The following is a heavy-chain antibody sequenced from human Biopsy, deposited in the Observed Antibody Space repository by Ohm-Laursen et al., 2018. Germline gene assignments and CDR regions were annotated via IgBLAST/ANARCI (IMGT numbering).Heavy chain of an antibody. CDR3: ARDTRWSPYSMDV. V-gene: IGHV3-11*01. CDR1: GFSFNDYH. CDR2: ISGGGTI. Sequence: SLRLSCAASGFSFNDYHMRWIRQAPGRGLEWVSYISGGGTIYYGDSMKGRVTISRDNAKNSLYLQMHSLRAEDTAVYYCARDTRWSPYSMDVWGQGTTVTGSS. D-gene: IGHD4-23*01. J-gene: IGHJ6*02.